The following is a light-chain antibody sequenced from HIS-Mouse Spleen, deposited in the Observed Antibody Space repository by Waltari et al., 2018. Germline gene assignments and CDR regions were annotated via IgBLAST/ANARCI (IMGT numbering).Light chain of an antibody. J-gene: IGKJ2*01. CDR3: QQYDNPMYT. V-gene: IGKV1-33*01. Sequence: DIQMTQSPSSLSASVGDRVTITCQASQDISNYLNWYQQKPGKAPKLLIYDASNLETGVPSRFSGSGSGTDVTFTISSLQPEDIATYYCQQYDNPMYTFGQGTKLEIK. CDR2: DAS. CDR1: QDISNY.